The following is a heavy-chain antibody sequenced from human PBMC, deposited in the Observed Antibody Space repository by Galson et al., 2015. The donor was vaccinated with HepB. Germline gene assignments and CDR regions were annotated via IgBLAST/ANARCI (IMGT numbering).Heavy chain of an antibody. J-gene: IGHJ6*02. CDR3: ARLVGATSLGYYYGMDV. CDR1: GYSFTSYW. V-gene: IGHV5-51*03. CDR2: IYPGDSDT. Sequence: QSGAEVKKPGESLKISCKGSGYSFTSYWIGWVRQMPGKGLEWMGIIYPGDSDTRYSPSFQGQVTISADKSISTAYLQWSSLKASDTAMYYCARLVGATSLGYYYGMDVWGQGTTVTVSS. D-gene: IGHD1-26*01.